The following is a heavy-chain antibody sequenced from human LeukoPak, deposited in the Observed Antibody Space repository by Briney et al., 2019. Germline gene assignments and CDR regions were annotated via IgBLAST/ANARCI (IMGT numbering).Heavy chain of an antibody. CDR2: FYASGST. Sequence: SETLSLTCTVSGGSISSGGYFWSWIRQPAGKGLEWIGRFYASGSTNYNPSLQSRVTISVDTSKNQFSLKLTSVTAADTAVYYCAGTGYYYAFDIWGQGTMVTVSS. V-gene: IGHV4-61*02. J-gene: IGHJ3*02. D-gene: IGHD3-10*01. CDR1: GGSISSGGYF. CDR3: AGTGYYYAFDI.